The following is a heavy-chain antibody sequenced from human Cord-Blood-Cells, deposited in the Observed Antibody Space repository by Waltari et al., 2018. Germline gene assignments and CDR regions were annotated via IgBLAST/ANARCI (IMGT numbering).Heavy chain of an antibody. CDR3: ARESKLGNYWYFDL. J-gene: IGHJ2*01. CDR2: ISSSGSTI. Sequence: QVQLVESGGGLVRPGGSLRLSCAASGFTFSDYYMSWIRQAPGKGLEWVSYISSSGSTINYADSVKGRFTISRDNAKNSLYLQMNSLRAEDTAVYYCARESKLGNYWYFDLWGRGTLVTVSS. CDR1: GFTFSDYY. V-gene: IGHV3-11*01. D-gene: IGHD7-27*01.